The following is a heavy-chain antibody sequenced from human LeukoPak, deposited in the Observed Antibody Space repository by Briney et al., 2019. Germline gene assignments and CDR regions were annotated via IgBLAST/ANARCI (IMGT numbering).Heavy chain of an antibody. J-gene: IGHJ4*02. V-gene: IGHV3-30*01. D-gene: IGHD3-3*02. Sequence: GRSLRLSCAASGFTFSSYAMHWVRQAPGKGLEWVALISSDGNTKYYADSVKGRFTISTDNSKNTLFLQMNSLRAEDTAVYYCARVSIFEVVIPPDFWGQGTLVTVSS. CDR3: ARVSIFEVVIPPDF. CDR2: ISSDGNTK. CDR1: GFTFSSYA.